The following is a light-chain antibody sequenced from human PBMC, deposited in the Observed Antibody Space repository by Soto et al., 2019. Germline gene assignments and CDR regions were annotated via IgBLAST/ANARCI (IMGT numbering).Light chain of an antibody. V-gene: IGLV2-23*01. CDR1: SSDVGAYNS. Sequence: QSALAQPASVSGSPGQSVTISCTGTSSDVGAYNSVSWYQQHPDKAPQLMIYKGTHRPSGVSNRFSGSTSGNAASLTISGLQAGDEADYFCCSSAPESTYVFGTGTKVTVL. J-gene: IGLJ1*01. CDR2: KGT. CDR3: CSSAPESTYV.